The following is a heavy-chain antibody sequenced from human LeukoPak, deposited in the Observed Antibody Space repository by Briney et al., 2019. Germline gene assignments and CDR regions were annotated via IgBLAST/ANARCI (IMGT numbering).Heavy chain of an antibody. D-gene: IGHD3-22*01. V-gene: IGHV3-23*01. CDR3: AKDPRASSAYYYDRLGY. J-gene: IGHJ4*02. CDR1: GFTFSRNA. Sequence: PGGSLRLSCAASGFTFSRNAMSWVRQAPGTGLEWVSAISGSGGRTYYADSVKGRFTISRDNSKSTLNLQMNSLRVEDSAVYYCAKDPRASSAYYYDRLGYWGQGTLVTVSS. CDR2: ISGSGGRT.